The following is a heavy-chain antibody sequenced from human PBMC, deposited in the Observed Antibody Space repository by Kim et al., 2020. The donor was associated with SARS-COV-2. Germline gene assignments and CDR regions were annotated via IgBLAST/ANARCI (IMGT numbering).Heavy chain of an antibody. CDR2: IYYSGST. V-gene: IGHV4-31*03. J-gene: IGHJ4*02. Sequence: SETLSLTCTVSGGSISSGGYYWSWIRQHPGKGLEWIGYIYYSGSTYYNPSLKSRVTISVDTSKNQFSLKLSSVTAADTAVYYCARGLTIFGVVNKGAGFDYWGQGTLVTVSS. D-gene: IGHD3-3*01. CDR3: ARGLTIFGVVNKGAGFDY. CDR1: GGSISSGGYY.